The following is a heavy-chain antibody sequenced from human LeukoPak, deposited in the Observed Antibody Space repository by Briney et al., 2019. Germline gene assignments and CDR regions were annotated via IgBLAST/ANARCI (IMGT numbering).Heavy chain of an antibody. CDR1: GGSISSHY. CDR2: IYYSGST. V-gene: IGHV4-59*11. J-gene: IGHJ4*02. CDR3: ARATRR. Sequence: SETLSLTCTVSGGSISSHYWSWIRQPPGKGLEWIGYIYYSGSTNYNPSLKSRVTISVDTSKNQFSLKLSSVTAADRAVYYCARATRRWGQGTLVTVSS.